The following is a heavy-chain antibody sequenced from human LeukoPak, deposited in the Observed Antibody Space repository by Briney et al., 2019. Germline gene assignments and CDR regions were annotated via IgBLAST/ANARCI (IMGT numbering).Heavy chain of an antibody. V-gene: IGHV3-20*04. Sequence: PGGSLRLSCTASGFNFDDYGMSWVRQVPGKGLEWVSRIKWNGDTTAYADSVKGRFTISRDNAKNSLYLQMNSLRAEDTAVYYCARDRARALDYWGQGTLVTVSS. CDR2: IKWNGDTT. CDR3: ARDRARALDY. D-gene: IGHD1-26*01. CDR1: GFNFDDYG. J-gene: IGHJ4*02.